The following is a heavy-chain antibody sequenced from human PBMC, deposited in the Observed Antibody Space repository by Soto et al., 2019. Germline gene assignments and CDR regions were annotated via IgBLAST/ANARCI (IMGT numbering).Heavy chain of an antibody. CDR2: ISAYNGNT. D-gene: IGHD5-12*01. V-gene: IGHV1-18*04. J-gene: IGHJ4*02. CDR3: ERATLFDY. CDR1: GYTFTSYG. Sequence: QVQLVQSGAEVKKPGASVKVSCKASGYTFTSYGISWVRQAPGQGLEWMGWISAYNGNTNYAQKLQGRVTMTTDTSMRTAYMELRSLSSDATSVSYCERATLFDYWGQGTLVTVSS.